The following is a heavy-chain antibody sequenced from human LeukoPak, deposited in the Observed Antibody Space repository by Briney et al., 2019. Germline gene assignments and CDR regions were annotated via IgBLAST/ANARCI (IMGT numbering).Heavy chain of an antibody. J-gene: IGHJ6*03. D-gene: IGHD4-17*01. V-gene: IGHV3-30*02. CDR1: GFTFSSYG. CDR3: AKPYGYYYYYVDV. Sequence: GGSLRLSCAASGFTFSSYGMHWVRQAPGKGLEWVAFIRYDGSNKYYADSVKGRLAISRENAKNTVYLQMNSLRDENTAVYYCAKPYGYYYYYVDVWGKGTTVTVSS. CDR2: IRYDGSNK.